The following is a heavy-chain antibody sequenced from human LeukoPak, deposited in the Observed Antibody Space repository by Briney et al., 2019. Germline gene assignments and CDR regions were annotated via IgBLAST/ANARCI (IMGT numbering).Heavy chain of an antibody. V-gene: IGHV3-74*03. CDR2: ISSDGGST. Sequence: GGSLRLSCAASGFTFSNYWMYWVRQAPGKGLVCVSRISSDGGSTAYADSVKGRFTISRDNAKNSLYLQMNSLRAEDTAVYYCARDKDGDDVDYYYYYGMDVWGQGTTVTVSS. CDR1: GFTFSNYW. CDR3: ARDKDGDDVDYYYYYGMDV. J-gene: IGHJ6*02. D-gene: IGHD5-24*01.